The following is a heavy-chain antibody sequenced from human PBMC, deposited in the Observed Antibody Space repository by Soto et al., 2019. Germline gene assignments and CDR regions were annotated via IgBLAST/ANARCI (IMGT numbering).Heavy chain of an antibody. CDR2: INVYNGDR. Sequence: QVQVVQSGPELKKPGASVKVSCKAQGYIFTKYGIGWVRQAPGHGLEWMGLINVYNGDRKVAQKFQDRVSMTTDTATDTASMELKSLRSGDTAVYYCARLQLGGDRMLNWFDPWGQGTLVTVSS. CDR1: GYIFTKYG. J-gene: IGHJ5*02. CDR3: ARLQLGGDRMLNWFDP. D-gene: IGHD2-21*02. V-gene: IGHV1-18*01.